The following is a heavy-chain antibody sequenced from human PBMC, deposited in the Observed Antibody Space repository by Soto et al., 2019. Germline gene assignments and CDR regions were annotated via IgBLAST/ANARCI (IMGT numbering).Heavy chain of an antibody. CDR3: AREGHCSGGSCSDY. CDR2: IIPILGIA. V-gene: IGHV1-69*04. Sequence: ASVKVSCKASGGTFSSYTISWVRQAPGQGLEWMGRIIPILGIANYAQKFQGRVTITADKSTSTAYMELSSLRSEDTAVYYCAREGHCSGGSCSDYWAQGTLVTVSS. CDR1: GGTFSSYT. J-gene: IGHJ4*02. D-gene: IGHD2-15*01.